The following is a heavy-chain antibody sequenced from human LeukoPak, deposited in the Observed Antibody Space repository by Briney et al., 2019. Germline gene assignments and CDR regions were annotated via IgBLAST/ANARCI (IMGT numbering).Heavy chain of an antibody. CDR3: ARVSAPGTSGWYFGY. D-gene: IGHD6-19*01. CDR1: GFTFSNYA. J-gene: IGHJ4*02. Sequence: GGSLRLSCAASGFTFSNYAMSWVRQAPGKGLEWVSYISTSSNRIDYADSVKGRFTMSRDNAKNLLYLQMNSLRDEDTAMYYCARVSAPGTSGWYFGYWGQGTLVTVSS. CDR2: ISTSSNRI. V-gene: IGHV3-48*02.